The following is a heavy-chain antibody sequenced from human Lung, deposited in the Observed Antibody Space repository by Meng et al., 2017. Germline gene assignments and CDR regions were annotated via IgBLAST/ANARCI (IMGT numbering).Heavy chain of an antibody. Sequence: QVQLQESGPGLVKPSQTLSLTCTVSGGSISSSNYYWSWIRQPPGKGPEWSGHIYNSGSTYYNPSLKSRITISVDTSKNQFSLKLSSVTAADTAVYYCARGQKGYFDLWGRGTLAPSPQ. V-gene: IGHV4-30-4*01. J-gene: IGHJ2*01. CDR3: ARGQKGYFDL. CDR1: GGSISSSNYY. CDR2: IYNSGST.